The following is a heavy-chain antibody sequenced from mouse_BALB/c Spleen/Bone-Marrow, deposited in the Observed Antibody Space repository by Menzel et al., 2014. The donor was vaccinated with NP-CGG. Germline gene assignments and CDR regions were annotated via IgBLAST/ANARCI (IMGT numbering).Heavy chain of an antibody. Sequence: VQLQESGADLTKPGASVTMSCKASGYTFTNYWIHWIKQRPGQGLEWIGYINPGTGYTDYNPNFKDKATLTAAKSSITAYMQLSSLTSDDYSVYNCARETGTYVMDYWGQGTSVTVAS. CDR3: ARETGTYVMDY. D-gene: IGHD4-1*01. CDR1: GYTFTNYW. CDR2: INPGTGYT. J-gene: IGHJ4*01. V-gene: IGHV1-7*01.